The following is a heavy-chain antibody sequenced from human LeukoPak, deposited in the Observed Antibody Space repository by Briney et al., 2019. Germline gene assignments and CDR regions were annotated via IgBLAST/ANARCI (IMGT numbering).Heavy chain of an antibody. CDR2: ISTYTGPA. V-gene: IGHV1-18*01. CDR1: GHRFNAYD. D-gene: IGHD2-8*01. CDR3: ARADGTNAGTNAFDV. J-gene: IGHJ3*01. Sequence: ASVKVSCKTSGHRFNAYDILWVRQAPGHGLDYVGWISTYTGPANYAQKFQGTASVITDTSTSTAYLELTNLTSSDTGLYYCARADGTNAGTNAFDVWGLGTMVTVAS.